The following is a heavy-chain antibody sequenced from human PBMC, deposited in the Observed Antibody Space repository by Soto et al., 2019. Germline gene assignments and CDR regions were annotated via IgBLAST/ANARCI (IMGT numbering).Heavy chain of an antibody. CDR3: ASVLGYCSGGSCYYYYMDV. CDR1: GFTVRSNY. Sequence: LQLSCAPSGFTVRSNYMSWVRQATGKGLEWVSVIYSGGSTYCADSVKGRFTISRHNSKNTLYLQMNSLRAEDTAVYYCASVLGYCSGGSCYYYYMDVWGKGTTVTVSS. J-gene: IGHJ6*03. V-gene: IGHV3-53*04. CDR2: IYSGGST. D-gene: IGHD2-15*01.